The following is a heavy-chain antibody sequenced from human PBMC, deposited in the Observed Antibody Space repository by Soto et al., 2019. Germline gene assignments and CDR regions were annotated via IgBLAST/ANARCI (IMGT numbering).Heavy chain of an antibody. V-gene: IGHV3-21*01. CDR1: GFTFSSYS. Sequence: EVQLVESGGGLVKPGGSLRLSCAASGFTFSSYSMNWVRQAPGKGLEWVSSISSSSSYIYYADSVKGRFTISRDNAKNSLYLQMNSLRAEDTAVYYCARSVGYYGSGSHYDYWGQGTLVTVSS. CDR2: ISSSSSYI. D-gene: IGHD3-10*01. J-gene: IGHJ4*02. CDR3: ARSVGYYGSGSHYDY.